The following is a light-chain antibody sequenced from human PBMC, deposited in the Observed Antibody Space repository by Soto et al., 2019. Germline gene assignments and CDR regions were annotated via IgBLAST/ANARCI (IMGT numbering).Light chain of an antibody. CDR1: SSDVGYYNF. Sequence: QSVLTRPPSASVSPGQSVTISCTGTSSDVGYYNFVSWYQQHPGKAPKLMIYEVSKRPSGVPDRFSGSKSGNTASLTVSGLQAEDEPDYYCISYAGSNNFVFGTGTKVTVL. CDR2: EVS. CDR3: ISYAGSNNFV. V-gene: IGLV2-8*01. J-gene: IGLJ1*01.